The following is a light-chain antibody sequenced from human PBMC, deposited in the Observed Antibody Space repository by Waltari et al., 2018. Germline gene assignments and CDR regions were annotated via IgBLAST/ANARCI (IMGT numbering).Light chain of an antibody. CDR1: QSVRNY. Sequence: EIVLIQSPATLALSPGERATLSCRASQSVRNYLAWFQQKPGQVPRVLIYDTSNRGTGVPARFSGSGSGTDFTLTISSLESEDFAVYYCQQRSSWPLTFGGGTKVQIK. CDR2: DTS. J-gene: IGKJ4*01. CDR3: QQRSSWPLT. V-gene: IGKV3-11*01.